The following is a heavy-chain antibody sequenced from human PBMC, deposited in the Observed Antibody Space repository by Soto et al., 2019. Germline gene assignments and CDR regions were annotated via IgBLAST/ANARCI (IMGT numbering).Heavy chain of an antibody. J-gene: IGHJ6*02. Sequence: ASVKVSFKASGYTFTSYYMHWVRQAPGQGLEWMGIINPSGGSTSYAQKFQGRVTMTRDTSTSTVYMELSSLRSEDTAVYYCAREPFPGIAVAGEIGYYYYGMDVWGQGTTVTV. CDR2: INPSGGST. D-gene: IGHD6-19*01. V-gene: IGHV1-46*01. CDR1: GYTFTSYY. CDR3: AREPFPGIAVAGEIGYYYYGMDV.